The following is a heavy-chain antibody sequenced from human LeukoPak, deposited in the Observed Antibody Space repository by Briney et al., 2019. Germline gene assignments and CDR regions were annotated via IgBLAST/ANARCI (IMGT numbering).Heavy chain of an antibody. CDR1: GGSISSGSYY. CDR3: ARSSGYYLYYFDY. D-gene: IGHD3-22*01. V-gene: IGHV4-61*02. J-gene: IGHJ4*02. Sequence: SETLSLTCTVSGGSISSGSYYRSWIRQPAGKGLEWIGRIYTSGSTNYNPSLKSRVTISVDTSKNQFSLKLSSVTAADTAVYYCARSSGYYLYYFDYWGQGTLVTVSS. CDR2: IYTSGST.